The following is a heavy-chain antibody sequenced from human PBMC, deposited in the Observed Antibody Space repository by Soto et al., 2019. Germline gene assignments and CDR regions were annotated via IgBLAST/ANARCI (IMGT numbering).Heavy chain of an antibody. CDR3: ARRARPDFYYMDV. D-gene: IGHD6-6*01. CDR2: ISSNGVGT. J-gene: IGHJ6*03. Sequence: EVQLAESGGGLAQPGGSLRLSCAASGFTLSGYAMDWVRQAPGKGLEYVSGISSNGVGTYYANSVQGRFTISRDNFKNTVYLQMGSLRPEDKAVYYCARRARPDFYYMDVWGKGTTVTVSS. CDR1: GFTLSGYA. V-gene: IGHV3-64*01.